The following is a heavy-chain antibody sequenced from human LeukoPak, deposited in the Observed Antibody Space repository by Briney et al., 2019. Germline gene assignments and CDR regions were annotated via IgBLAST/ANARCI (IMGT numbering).Heavy chain of an antibody. CDR1: GGSFSGYY. CDR3: ARLPYGSGYWLHREGRDV. D-gene: IGHD3-10*01. J-gene: IGHJ6*04. V-gene: IGHV4-34*01. Sequence: SETLSLTCAVYGGSFSGYYWSWIRQPPEKGLEWIGEINHLGSTNYNPSLKSRATISVDTSKKQFSLNLTSVTAADTAVYYCARLPYGSGYWLHREGRDVWGKGTTVTISS. CDR2: INHLGST.